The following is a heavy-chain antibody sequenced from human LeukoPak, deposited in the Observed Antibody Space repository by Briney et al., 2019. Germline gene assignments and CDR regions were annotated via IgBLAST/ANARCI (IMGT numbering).Heavy chain of an antibody. V-gene: IGHV3-30*02. CDR2: IRYDGSNK. CDR1: GFTFSSYS. D-gene: IGHD5-12*01. J-gene: IGHJ4*02. Sequence: PGGSLRLSCAASGFTFSSYSMNWVRQAPGKGLEWVAFIRYDGSNKYYADSVKGRFTISRDNSKNTLYLQMNSLRAEDTAVYYCAKDATGYSGYDLYYFDYWGQGALVTVSS. CDR3: AKDATGYSGYDLYYFDY.